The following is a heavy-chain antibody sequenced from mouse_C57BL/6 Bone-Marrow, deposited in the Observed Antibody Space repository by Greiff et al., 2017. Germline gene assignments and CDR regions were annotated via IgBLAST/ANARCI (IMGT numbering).Heavy chain of an antibody. CDR3: ARVNSNLAWFAY. CDR2: ISDGGSYT. Sequence: EVHLVESGGGLVKPGGSLKLSCAASGFTFSSYAMSWVRQTPEKRLEWVATISDGGSYTYYPDNVKGRFTISRDNAKNNLYLQMSHLKSEDAAMYYCARVNSNLAWFAYWGQGALVTVSA. J-gene: IGHJ3*01. V-gene: IGHV5-4*01. D-gene: IGHD2-5*01. CDR1: GFTFSSYA.